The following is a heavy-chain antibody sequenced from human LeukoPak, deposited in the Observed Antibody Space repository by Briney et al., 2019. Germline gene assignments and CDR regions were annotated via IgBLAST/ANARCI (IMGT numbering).Heavy chain of an antibody. Sequence: GGSLRLSCAASGFTFSSYWMSWVRQAPGKGLEWVANIKQDGSEKYYVDSVKGRFTISRGNAKNSLYLQMNSLRAEDTAVYYCARDAYSTMRRYYYYYYMDVWGKGTTVTVSS. CDR2: IKQDGSEK. D-gene: IGHD4-11*01. CDR3: ARDAYSTMRRYYYYYYMDV. V-gene: IGHV3-7*01. J-gene: IGHJ6*03. CDR1: GFTFSSYW.